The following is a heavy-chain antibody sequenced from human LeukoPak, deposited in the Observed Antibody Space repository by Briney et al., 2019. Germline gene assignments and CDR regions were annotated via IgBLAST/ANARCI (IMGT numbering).Heavy chain of an antibody. CDR1: GFTFSSYE. Sequence: GGSLRLSCAASGFTFSSYEMNWVRQAPGKGLEWVSYISSSGSTIYYADSVKGRFTISRDNAKNSLYLQMNSLRAQDTAVYYCARDNSWYSSGWYFDYWGQGTLVTVSS. J-gene: IGHJ4*02. CDR3: ARDNSWYSSGWYFDY. V-gene: IGHV3-48*03. D-gene: IGHD6-19*01. CDR2: ISSSGSTI.